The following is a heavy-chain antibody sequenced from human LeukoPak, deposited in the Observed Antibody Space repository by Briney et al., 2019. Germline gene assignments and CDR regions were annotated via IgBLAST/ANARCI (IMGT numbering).Heavy chain of an antibody. CDR1: GGSISRYY. CDR3: ARPGVGSGRYGAFDI. Sequence: SETLSLTCTVSGGSISRYYWSWIRQPPGKGLEWIGYIYYSGSTEYNPSLKSRVTMSVDTSKNQFSLKLSSVTAADTAVYYCARPGVGSGRYGAFDIWGQGTMVTVSS. J-gene: IGHJ3*02. CDR2: IYYSGST. V-gene: IGHV4-59*08. D-gene: IGHD5-18*01.